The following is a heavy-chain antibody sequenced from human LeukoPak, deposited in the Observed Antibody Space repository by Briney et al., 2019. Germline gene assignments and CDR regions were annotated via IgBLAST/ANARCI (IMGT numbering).Heavy chain of an antibody. CDR3: AKEQNFGGTPFDS. CDR2: ISPSGATA. V-gene: IGHV3-23*01. Sequence: GGSLRLSCAASGFNFSNFGMSWVRQAPGEGLEWVSAISPSGATAYSADSVKGRFTISRDNSKNTLFLQMNSLRAEDTGLYYCAKEQNFGGTPFDSWGQGTLVTVSS. J-gene: IGHJ4*02. CDR1: GFNFSNFG. D-gene: IGHD4-23*01.